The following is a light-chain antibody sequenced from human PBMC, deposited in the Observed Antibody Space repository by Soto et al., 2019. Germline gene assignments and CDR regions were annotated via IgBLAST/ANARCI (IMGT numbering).Light chain of an antibody. J-gene: IGLJ3*02. Sequence: QSVLSQPASVSGSPGQSITISCAGTSSDVGGYNYVSWYQQHPGKAPKLMISEVSNRPSGVSNRFSGSKSGNTASLTISGLQAEDEDDYYCSSYTGTSTLVFGGGTKVTVL. CDR3: SSYTGTSTLV. CDR1: SSDVGGYNY. V-gene: IGLV2-14*01. CDR2: EVS.